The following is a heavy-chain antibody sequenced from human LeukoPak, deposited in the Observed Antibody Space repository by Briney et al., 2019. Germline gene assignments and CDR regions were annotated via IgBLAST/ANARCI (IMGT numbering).Heavy chain of an antibody. CDR1: GFTFSSYE. V-gene: IGHV3-48*03. CDR3: ARQQQQLWYD. Sequence: PGGALRLSCAAPGFTFSSYEMNWGRQAPGKGLEWVSYISSSAGTTYYADSVKGRFTISRDNAKNSLYLQMNSLRAEDTAVYFCARQQQQLWYDWGQGTLVTVSS. CDR2: ISSSAGTT. J-gene: IGHJ4*02. D-gene: IGHD5-18*01.